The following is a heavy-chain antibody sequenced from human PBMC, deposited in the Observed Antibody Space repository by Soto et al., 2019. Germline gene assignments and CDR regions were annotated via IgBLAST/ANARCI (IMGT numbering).Heavy chain of an antibody. CDR3: LRRLWCGGVEPGAFDI. CDR1: AHSFTSYW. Sequence: GASLTISCKGSAHSFTSYWIGSVRQMHGTGLERMGIIYPGDSDTRYSPSIHGQATISADTSISTAYLLWSCLRALDTAMYYCLRRLWCGGVEPGAFDIWGQGTMVTVSS. V-gene: IGHV5-51*01. J-gene: IGHJ3*02. D-gene: IGHD3-3*01. CDR2: IYPGDSDT.